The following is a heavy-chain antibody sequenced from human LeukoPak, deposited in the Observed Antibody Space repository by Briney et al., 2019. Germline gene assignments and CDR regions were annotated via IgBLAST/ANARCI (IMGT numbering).Heavy chain of an antibody. Sequence: PGGSLRLSCAASGFTFSSYGMHWVRQAPGKGLEWVAFIRYDGSNKYYADSVKGRFTISRGNSKNTLYLQMNSLRAEDTAVYYCAKDFLPHTYGSGSYGGYWFDPWGQGTLVTVSS. J-gene: IGHJ5*02. CDR2: IRYDGSNK. CDR3: AKDFLPHTYGSGSYGGYWFDP. D-gene: IGHD3-10*01. V-gene: IGHV3-30*02. CDR1: GFTFSSYG.